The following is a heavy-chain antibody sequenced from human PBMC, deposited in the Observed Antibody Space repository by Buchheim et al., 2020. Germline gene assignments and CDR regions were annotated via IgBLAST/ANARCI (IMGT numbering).Heavy chain of an antibody. J-gene: IGHJ4*02. V-gene: IGHV4-59*08. CDR3: ARRYYDYVWGSYRFDY. CDR2: IYYSGIT. D-gene: IGHD3-16*02. Sequence: QVQLQESGPGLVKPSETLSLTCTVSGGSISSYYWSWIRQPPGKGLEWIGYIYYSGITNYNPSLKSRVTISADTSKNQFSQKLGSVTAADTAVYYCARRYYDYVWGSYRFDYWGQGTL. CDR1: GGSISSYY.